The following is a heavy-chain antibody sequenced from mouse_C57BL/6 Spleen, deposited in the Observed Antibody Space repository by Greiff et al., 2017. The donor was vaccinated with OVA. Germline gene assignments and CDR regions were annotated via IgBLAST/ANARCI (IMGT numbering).Heavy chain of an antibody. D-gene: IGHD2-2*01. CDR2: INPNNGGT. CDR3: VIYYGYQAWFAY. J-gene: IGHJ3*01. Sequence: VQLQQSGPELVKPGASVKISCKASGYTFTDYYMNWVKQSHGKSLEWIGDINPNNGGTSYNQKFKGKATLTVDKSSSTAYMELRSRTSDESAVFYYVIYYGYQAWFAYWGQGTLVTVSA. V-gene: IGHV1-26*01. CDR1: GYTFTDYY.